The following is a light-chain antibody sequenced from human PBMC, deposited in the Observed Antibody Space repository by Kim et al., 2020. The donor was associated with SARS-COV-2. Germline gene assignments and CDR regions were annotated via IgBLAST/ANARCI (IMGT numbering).Light chain of an antibody. V-gene: IGKV1-5*01. CDR1: QSISSS. CDR2: DAS. Sequence: ASVGDRVTITCRASQSISSSLAWYQQKPGKAPKLLIYDASSLDSGVPSRFSGSGSGTEFTLTISSLQPDDFATYYCQQYNSYSWTFGQGTKVDIK. J-gene: IGKJ1*01. CDR3: QQYNSYSWT.